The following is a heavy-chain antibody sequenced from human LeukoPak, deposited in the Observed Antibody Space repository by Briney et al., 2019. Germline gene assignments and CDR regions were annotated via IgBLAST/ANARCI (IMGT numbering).Heavy chain of an antibody. D-gene: IGHD1-26*01. CDR1: GCTFSSYA. Sequence: ASVKVSCKASGCTFSSYAISWVRQAPGQGLEWMGRIIPILGIANYAQKFQGRVTITADKSTSTAYMELSSLRSEDTAVYYCASEGSYSARTPLDYWGQGTLVTVSS. CDR3: ASEGSYSARTPLDY. CDR2: IIPILGIA. V-gene: IGHV1-69*04. J-gene: IGHJ4*02.